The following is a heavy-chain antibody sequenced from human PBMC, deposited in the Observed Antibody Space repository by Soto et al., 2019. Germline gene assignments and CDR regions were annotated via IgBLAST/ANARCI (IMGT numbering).Heavy chain of an antibody. CDR2: INHSGST. Sequence: SETLSLTCAVYGGSFSGYYWSWIRQPPGKGLEWIGEINHSGSTNYNPSLKSRVTISVDTSKNQFSLKRSSVTAADTAVYYCARGRKLGNDYFDYWGQGTLVTVSS. CDR1: GGSFSGYY. J-gene: IGHJ4*02. V-gene: IGHV4-34*01. CDR3: ARGRKLGNDYFDY. D-gene: IGHD7-27*01.